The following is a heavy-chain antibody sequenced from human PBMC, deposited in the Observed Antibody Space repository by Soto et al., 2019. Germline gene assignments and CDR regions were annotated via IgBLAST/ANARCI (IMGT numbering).Heavy chain of an antibody. Sequence: GGSLGLSCAASGFIFSDYEINWVRQAPGKGLEWVSYISGSGLTIYYADSVKGRFTISRDNAKNSLYLQMNSLGVEDTAVYYCARGPYRSTYNWFDSWGQGTLVTVSS. J-gene: IGHJ5*02. D-gene: IGHD6-13*01. V-gene: IGHV3-48*03. CDR3: ARGPYRSTYNWFDS. CDR1: GFIFSDYE. CDR2: ISGSGLTI.